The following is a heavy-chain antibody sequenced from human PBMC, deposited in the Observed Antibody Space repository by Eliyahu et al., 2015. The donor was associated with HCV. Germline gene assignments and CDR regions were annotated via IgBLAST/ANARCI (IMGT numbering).Heavy chain of an antibody. J-gene: IGHJ6*02. CDR2: INPSGGST. CDR1: GYTFTSYQ. V-gene: IGHV1-46*03. D-gene: IGHD1-26*01. Sequence: QVQLVQSGTEVKKPGASVKVSCKTSGYTFTSYQMHWVRQAPGQGLEWMGIINPSGGSTTYAQKFQGRVTMTRDTSTSTVFMEMSSLTSEDTAVYYCGRERVATTIGLYYYYDMDVWGPGTTITVSS. CDR3: GRERVATTIGLYYYYDMDV.